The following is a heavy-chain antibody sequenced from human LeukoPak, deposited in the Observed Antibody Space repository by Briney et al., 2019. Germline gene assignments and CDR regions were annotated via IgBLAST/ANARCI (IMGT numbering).Heavy chain of an antibody. D-gene: IGHD6-13*01. J-gene: IGHJ5*02. CDR1: GFTFSSYW. V-gene: IGHV3-7*01. CDR3: ASRSINWYRGNNWFDP. CDR2: IKQDGTGK. Sequence: GGSLRLSCAASGFTFSSYWMNWVRQAPGKGLEWVANIKQDGTGKYYVDSVKGRFTISRDNAKSSLYLQMNSLRAEDTAVYYCASRSINWYRGNNWFDPWGQGTLVTVSS.